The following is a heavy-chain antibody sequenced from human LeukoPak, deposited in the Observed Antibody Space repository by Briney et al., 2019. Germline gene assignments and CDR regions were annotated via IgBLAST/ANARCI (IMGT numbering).Heavy chain of an antibody. CDR2: ISGDGSRT. CDR3: ARGATYAYYFDY. D-gene: IGHD4-17*01. V-gene: IGHV3-74*01. CDR1: GFTVSSNY. J-gene: IGHJ4*02. Sequence: GGSLRLSCAASGFTVSSNYMSWVRQAPGKGLVWVSRISGDGSRTNYADSVEGRFTISRDNAKNTVYLQMNSLRAEDTAVYYCARGATYAYYFDYWGQGILVTVSS.